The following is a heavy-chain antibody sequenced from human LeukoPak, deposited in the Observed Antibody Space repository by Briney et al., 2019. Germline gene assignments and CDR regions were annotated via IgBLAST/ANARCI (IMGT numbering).Heavy chain of an antibody. CDR1: GGSISSYY. Sequence: PSETLSLTCTVSGGSISSYYGSWIRQPAGKGLEWIGRIYTSGSTNYNPPLKSRVTMSVDTSKNQFSLKLSSVTAADTAVYYCARDGGVGRLWYYGMDVWGQGTTVTVSS. J-gene: IGHJ6*02. CDR3: ARDGGVGRLWYYGMDV. CDR2: IYTSGST. V-gene: IGHV4-4*07. D-gene: IGHD1-26*01.